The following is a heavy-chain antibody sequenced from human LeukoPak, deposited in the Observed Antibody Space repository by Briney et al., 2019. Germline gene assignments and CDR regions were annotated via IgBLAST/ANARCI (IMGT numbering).Heavy chain of an antibody. V-gene: IGHV3-53*01. Sequence: GGSLRLSCAASGFSVSSNYMSWVRQTPGKGLECVSLIYSGGNTYYADSVKGRFTISRDHSKNTLYLQMNTLRAEDTAVYYCAKGRISMIVDDWYFDLWGRGTLVTVSS. J-gene: IGHJ2*01. D-gene: IGHD3-22*01. CDR1: GFSVSSNY. CDR2: IYSGGNT. CDR3: AKGRISMIVDDWYFDL.